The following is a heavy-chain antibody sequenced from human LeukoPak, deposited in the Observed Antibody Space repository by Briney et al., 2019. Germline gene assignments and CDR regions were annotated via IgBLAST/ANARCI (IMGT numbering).Heavy chain of an antibody. CDR2: ISAYNGNT. J-gene: IGHJ3*02. CDR1: GYTFTSYG. D-gene: IGHD4-17*01. V-gene: IGHV1-18*01. Sequence: GASVKVSCKASGYTFTSYGISWVRQAPGQGLEWMGWISAYNGNTNYAQKLQGRVTMTTDTSTSTAYMELRSLRSDDTAVYYCARDGGNYGDYMDAFDIWGQGTMATVSS. CDR3: ARDGGNYGDYMDAFDI.